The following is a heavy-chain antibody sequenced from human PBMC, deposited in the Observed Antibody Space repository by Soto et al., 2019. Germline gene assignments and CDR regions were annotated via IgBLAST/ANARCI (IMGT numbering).Heavy chain of an antibody. Sequence: ASVKVSCKASGYTFTSYAMHWVRQAPGQRLEWMGWINAGNGNTKYSQKFQGRVTITRDTSASTAYMELSSLRSEDTAVYYCARDLGGLYDYVWGSYRYSGYFDYWGQGTLVTV. CDR2: INAGNGNT. CDR1: GYTFTSYA. D-gene: IGHD3-16*02. V-gene: IGHV1-3*01. CDR3: ARDLGGLYDYVWGSYRYSGYFDY. J-gene: IGHJ4*02.